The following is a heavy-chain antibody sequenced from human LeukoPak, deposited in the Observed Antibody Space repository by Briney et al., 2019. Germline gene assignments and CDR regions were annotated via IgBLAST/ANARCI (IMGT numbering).Heavy chain of an antibody. V-gene: IGHV4-34*01. Sequence: PSETLSLTCAVYGGSFSGYYWSWIRQPPGKGLEWIGEINHSGSTNYNPSLKSRGTISVDTSKNQFSLKLISVTAAGTAVYYRXXXXYYDSSGYYRGWGQGTLVTVSS. CDR2: INHSGST. CDR3: XXXXYYDSSGYYRG. D-gene: IGHD3-22*01. CDR1: GGSFSGYY. J-gene: IGHJ4*02.